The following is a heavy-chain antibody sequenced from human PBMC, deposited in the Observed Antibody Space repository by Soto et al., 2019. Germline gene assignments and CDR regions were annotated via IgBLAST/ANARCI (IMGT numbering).Heavy chain of an antibody. CDR1: GFTFSSYA. V-gene: IGHV3-23*01. CDR3: ANGPLVEQWLVTPFDY. J-gene: IGHJ4*02. Sequence: EVQLLESGGGLVQPGGSLRLSCAASGFTFSSYAMSWVRQAPGKGLEWVSAISGSGGSTYYADSVKGRFTISRDNSKNTLYLQMNSLRAEDTAVYYCANGPLVEQWLVTPFDYWGQGTLVTVSS. D-gene: IGHD6-19*01. CDR2: ISGSGGST.